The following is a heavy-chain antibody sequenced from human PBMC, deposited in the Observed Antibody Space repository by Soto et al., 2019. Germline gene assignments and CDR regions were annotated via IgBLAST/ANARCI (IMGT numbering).Heavy chain of an antibody. Sequence: ASVKVSCKASGYTFTSYGISWVRQAPGQGLEWMGWISAYNGNTNYAQKHQGRVTMTTDTSTSTAYMELRSLRSDDTAVYYCGREGRTGTTPFYYYGMDVWGQGTTVTVSS. J-gene: IGHJ6*02. D-gene: IGHD1-7*01. CDR1: GYTFTSYG. CDR2: ISAYNGNT. V-gene: IGHV1-18*01. CDR3: GREGRTGTTPFYYYGMDV.